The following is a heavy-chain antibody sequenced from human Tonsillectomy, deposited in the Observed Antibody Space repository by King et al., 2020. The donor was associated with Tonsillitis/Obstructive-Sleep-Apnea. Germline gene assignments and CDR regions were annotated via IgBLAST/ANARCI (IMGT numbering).Heavy chain of an antibody. CDR1: GYTFTSYY. Sequence: QLVQSGAEVKKPGASVKVSCKASGYTFTSYYMHWVRQAPGQGLEWMGIINPSGGSTSYAQKFQGRVTMTRDTSTRTVYMELSSLRSEDTAVYYWAREGGVTTRYDYWGQGTLVTVSS. J-gene: IGHJ4*02. CDR3: AREGGVTTRYDY. V-gene: IGHV1-46*01. CDR2: INPSGGST. D-gene: IGHD4-17*01.